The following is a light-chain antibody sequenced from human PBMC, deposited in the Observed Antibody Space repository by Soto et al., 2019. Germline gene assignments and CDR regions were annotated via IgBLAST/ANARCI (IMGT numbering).Light chain of an antibody. CDR1: SSDVGSYNI. CDR3: CSYAGSTFMYV. Sequence: QSVLTQPASVSGSPGQSITISCTGTSSDVGSYNIVSWYQQHPGKAPKLMIYEVSKRPSGLSNRFSGSKSGNTASLTISGLQAEDEADYYGCSYAGSTFMYVFGTGTKVTVL. J-gene: IGLJ1*01. CDR2: EVS. V-gene: IGLV2-23*02.